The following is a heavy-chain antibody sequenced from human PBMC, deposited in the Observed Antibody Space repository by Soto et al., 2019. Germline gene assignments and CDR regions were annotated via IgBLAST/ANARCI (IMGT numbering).Heavy chain of an antibody. Sequence: ASETLSLTCTVSGGSISSSSYYWGWIRQPPGKGLEWIWSIYYSGSTYYNPSLKSRVTISVDTSKNQFSLKLSSVTAADTAVYYCARRPLITIFGVVIIGYMDVWGKGTTVTVSS. CDR3: ARRPLITIFGVVIIGYMDV. D-gene: IGHD3-3*01. CDR2: IYYSGST. CDR1: GGSISSSSYY. V-gene: IGHV4-39*01. J-gene: IGHJ6*03.